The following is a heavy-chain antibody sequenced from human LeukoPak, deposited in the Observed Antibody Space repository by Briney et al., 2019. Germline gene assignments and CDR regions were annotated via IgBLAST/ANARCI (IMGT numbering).Heavy chain of an antibody. CDR2: IDTNTGNP. Sequence: GASVKVSCKGSGYTFTKYAISWVRQAPGQGLEYMGWIDTNTGNPTYAQGFTGRFVFSLDTSVSTACLQISSLKAEDSAIYFCANCYDSSGFFAYWGQGTLVTVSS. CDR1: GYTFTKYA. CDR3: ANCYDSSGFFAY. V-gene: IGHV7-4-1*02. D-gene: IGHD3-22*01. J-gene: IGHJ4*02.